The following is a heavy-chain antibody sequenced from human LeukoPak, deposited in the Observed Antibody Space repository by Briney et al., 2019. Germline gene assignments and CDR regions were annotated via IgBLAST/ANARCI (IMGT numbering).Heavy chain of an antibody. Sequence: SGTLSLTCSVSGGSMNTYYWTWLRQPAGKGLEWIGRVYTSGYTKYNPSLQSRVTMSVDTSKKQLSLMLTSLTAADTAVYYCARETLVGTTNYFDYWGQGALVTVSS. V-gene: IGHV4-4*07. J-gene: IGHJ4*02. D-gene: IGHD1-26*01. CDR2: VYTSGYT. CDR3: ARETLVGTTNYFDY. CDR1: GGSMNTYY.